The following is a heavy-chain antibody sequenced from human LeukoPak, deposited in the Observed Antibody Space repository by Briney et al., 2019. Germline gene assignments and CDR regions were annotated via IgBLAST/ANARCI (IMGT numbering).Heavy chain of an antibody. V-gene: IGHV3-23*01. Sequence: GGSLRLSCAASGFTFSSYAMSWVRQAPGKGLEWVSAISGSGGSTYYADSVKGRFTISRDNSKNTLYLQMNSLRAEDAAVYYSARTGSSWYGAWDYFDYWGQGTLVTVSS. D-gene: IGHD6-13*01. CDR2: ISGSGGST. CDR1: GFTFSSYA. CDR3: ARTGSSWYGAWDYFDY. J-gene: IGHJ4*02.